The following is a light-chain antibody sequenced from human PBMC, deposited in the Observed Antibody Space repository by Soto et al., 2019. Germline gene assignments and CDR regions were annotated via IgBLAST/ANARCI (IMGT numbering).Light chain of an antibody. V-gene: IGKV3D-20*01. CDR2: DAS. CDR3: QQYVASPYT. CDR1: QSINSRS. Sequence: PGERATLSCGASQSINSRSLAWYQQNPGQAPRLLIYDASSRATGIPDRFSASGSGTDFTLTISSLEPEDFAVYYCQQYVASPYTFGQGPRWIS. J-gene: IGKJ2*01.